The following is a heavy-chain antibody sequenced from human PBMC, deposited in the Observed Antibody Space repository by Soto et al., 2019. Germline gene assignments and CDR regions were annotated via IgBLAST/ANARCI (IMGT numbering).Heavy chain of an antibody. V-gene: IGHV1-18*04. CDR2: ISGYNGNT. CDR1: GYTFTIYG. J-gene: IGHJ4*02. Sequence: QVQLVQSGAEVKKPGASVKVSCKASGYTFTIYGISWVRQAPGQGLEWMGWISGYNGNTEYAQNLQDRVTQTTDASTSSVYMELRSLRSDDTAVDYCARVDYYDSSGYYGYWGQGTLITVSS. D-gene: IGHD3-22*01. CDR3: ARVDYYDSSGYYGY.